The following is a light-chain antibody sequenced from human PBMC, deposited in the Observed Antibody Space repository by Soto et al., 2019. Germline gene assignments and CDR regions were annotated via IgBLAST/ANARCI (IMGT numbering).Light chain of an antibody. CDR3: SSYSSSSTHYV. CDR1: SREVGGYNY. J-gene: IGLJ1*01. Sequence: QSVLTQPASVSGSPGQSITISCTGNSREVGGYNYVSWYQHHPGKAPKLMIYDVSNRPSGVSNRFSGSKSGNTASLTISGLQAEDEADYYCSSYSSSSTHYVFGTGTKVTVL. V-gene: IGLV2-14*03. CDR2: DVS.